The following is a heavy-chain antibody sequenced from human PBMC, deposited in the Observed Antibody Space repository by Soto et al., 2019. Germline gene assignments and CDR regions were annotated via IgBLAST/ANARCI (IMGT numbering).Heavy chain of an antibody. CDR1: GYTFTGYY. V-gene: IGHV1-2*04. CDR3: ARDAGDSDTASWYYFDY. J-gene: IGHJ4*02. Sequence: ASVKVSCKASGYTFTGYYMHWVRQAPGQGLEWMGWINPNSGGTNYAQKFQGWVTMTRDTSISTAYMELSRLRSDDTAVYYCARDAGDSDTASWYYFDYWGQGTLVTVSS. CDR2: INPNSGGT. D-gene: IGHD5-18*01.